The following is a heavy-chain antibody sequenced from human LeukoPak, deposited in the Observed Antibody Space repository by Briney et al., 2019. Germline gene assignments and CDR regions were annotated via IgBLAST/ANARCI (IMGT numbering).Heavy chain of an antibody. J-gene: IGHJ4*02. V-gene: IGHV3-23*01. D-gene: IGHD6-13*01. Sequence: GGSLRLSCAASGFTFSTYAMSWVRQARGRVQGWDSAISGSGGSTYYADSVKGRFTISRDNSKNTLDLQMNSLRAEDTAVYYCAKEELAAAGRDFEYWGQGTLATVSS. CDR1: GFTFSTYA. CDR3: AKEELAAAGRDFEY. CDR2: ISGSGGST.